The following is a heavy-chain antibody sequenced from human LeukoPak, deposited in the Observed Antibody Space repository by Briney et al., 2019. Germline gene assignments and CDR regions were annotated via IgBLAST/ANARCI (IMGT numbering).Heavy chain of an antibody. D-gene: IGHD3-16*01. CDR2: ISADNGDT. CDR3: ARGGTPTTTFGGY. CDR1: GYIFTIYG. Sequence: AASVKVSCKASGYIFTIYGINWVRRAPGQGLEWMGWISADNGDTNYAQKFQGRVNMTTDTSTSTVYMELRSLRSDDTALYYCARGGTPTTTFGGYWGQGTMVTVSS. V-gene: IGHV1-18*01. J-gene: IGHJ4*02.